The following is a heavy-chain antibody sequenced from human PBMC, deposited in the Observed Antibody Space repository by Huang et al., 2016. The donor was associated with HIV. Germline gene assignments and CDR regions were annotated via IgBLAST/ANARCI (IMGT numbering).Heavy chain of an antibody. J-gene: IGHJ4*02. CDR3: ARGQLGSYGDYDVLY. D-gene: IGHD4-17*01. Sequence: QVQLVQSGAEVKTPGSSVKVSCKASGGTFSKYAISWVRQAPGQGLEWMGGIIPKFGTPNDARKCQGRVTITADDSTSTTYVEVSRLRSEDTALYYCARGQLGSYGDYDVLYWGQGTLVTVSS. V-gene: IGHV1-69*13. CDR1: GGTFSKYA. CDR2: IIPKFGTP.